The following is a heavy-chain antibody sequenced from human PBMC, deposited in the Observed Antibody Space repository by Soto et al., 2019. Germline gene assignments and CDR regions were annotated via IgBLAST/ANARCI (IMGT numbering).Heavy chain of an antibody. CDR1: GFTVSTYG. CDR3: TGEVASGY. J-gene: IGHJ4*02. D-gene: IGHD2-8*02. Sequence: QVQLVESGGGVVQPGRSLRLSCAVSGFTVSTYGMHWVRQARGKGLEWVAVISRDGGTKYYADSVKGRFNISRDNSRNALFLEMNSLRGEDLAVYYCTGEVASGYWGQGTLVTVSS. CDR2: ISRDGGTK. V-gene: IGHV3-30*03.